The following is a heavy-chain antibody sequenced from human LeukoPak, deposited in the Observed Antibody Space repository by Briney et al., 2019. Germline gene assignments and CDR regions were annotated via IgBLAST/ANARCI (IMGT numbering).Heavy chain of an antibody. CDR2: INPSGGST. V-gene: IGHV1-46*01. CDR3: ARTWIHEAYNWFDP. J-gene: IGHJ5*02. CDR1: GYALSELS. D-gene: IGHD5-18*01. Sequence: AASVTVSCKVSGYALSELSMHWVRQAPGRGLEWMGIINPSGGSTNYAQKFQGRVTLTRDMSTSTVYMELSSLRSEDTAVYYCARTWIHEAYNWFDPWGQGTLVTVSS.